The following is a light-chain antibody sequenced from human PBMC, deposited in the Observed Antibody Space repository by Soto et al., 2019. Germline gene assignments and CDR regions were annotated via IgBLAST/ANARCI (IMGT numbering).Light chain of an antibody. CDR2: LNSDVSH. CDR1: SGHSNYA. Sequence: QPVLTQSPSASASLGASVKLTCTLSSGHSNYAIAWHQQQAEKGPRYLMKLNSDVSHSKVDGIPDRFSGSSSGAERYLPISSLQSEDEADYYCQTWGSGIVVFGGGTKLTVL. V-gene: IGLV4-69*01. CDR3: QTWGSGIVV. J-gene: IGLJ2*01.